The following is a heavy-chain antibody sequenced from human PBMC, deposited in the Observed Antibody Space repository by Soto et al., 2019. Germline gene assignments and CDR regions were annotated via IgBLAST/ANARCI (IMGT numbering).Heavy chain of an antibody. V-gene: IGHV4-4*02. Sequence: QVQLQESDPGLVKPSGTLSLTCAVSGASIRSSDWWSWVRQPPGKGLEWIEEIFHSGSTNYNPSLKSRVSISVDKSNNQFSLKLSSVTAADTAVYYCARRTSGLDNWFDPWGQGTLVTVSS. CDR1: GASIRSSDW. CDR2: IFHSGST. D-gene: IGHD2-15*01. CDR3: ARRTSGLDNWFDP. J-gene: IGHJ5*02.